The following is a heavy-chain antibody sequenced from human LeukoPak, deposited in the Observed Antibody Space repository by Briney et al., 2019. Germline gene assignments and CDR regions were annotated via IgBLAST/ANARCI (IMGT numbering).Heavy chain of an antibody. V-gene: IGHV4-39*01. Sequence: SETLSLTCTVSGGSISSSSYYWGWIRQPPGKGLEWIGSIYYSGSTYYNPSLKCRVTISVDTSKNQFSLKLSSVTAADTAVYYCARHSSRYCSGGSCYFPFFDNWFDPWGQGTPVTVSS. CDR3: ARHSSRYCSGGSCYFPFFDNWFDP. J-gene: IGHJ5*02. CDR2: IYYSGST. CDR1: GGSISSSSYY. D-gene: IGHD2-15*01.